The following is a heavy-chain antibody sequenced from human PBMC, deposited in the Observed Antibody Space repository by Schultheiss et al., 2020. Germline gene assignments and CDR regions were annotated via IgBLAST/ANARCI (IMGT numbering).Heavy chain of an antibody. V-gene: IGHV3-30-3*01. Sequence: GGSLRLSCAASGFTFSSYAMHWVRQAPGKGLEWVAVISYDGSNKYYADSVKGRFTISRDNSKNTLYLQMNSLRAEDTAVYYCAKDFRPRIDYWGQGTLVTVSS. J-gene: IGHJ4*02. CDR2: ISYDGSNK. D-gene: IGHD3-10*01. CDR3: AKDFRPRIDY. CDR1: GFTFSSYA.